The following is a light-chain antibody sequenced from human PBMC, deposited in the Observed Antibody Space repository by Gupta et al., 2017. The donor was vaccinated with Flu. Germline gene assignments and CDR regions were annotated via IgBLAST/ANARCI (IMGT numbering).Light chain of an antibody. CDR3: RQYSSYPYA. V-gene: IGKV1-5*03. CDR1: QYIPNW. Sequence: DILMTQSPSTLSASVGDRVTITCRSSQYIPNWLAWFQQKPGKAPKLLIYKTSSLGSGVPSRFSGSGSEAEFTLTISSLEPDDFATYYCRQYSSYPYAFGQGTKLEIK. CDR2: KTS. J-gene: IGKJ2*01.